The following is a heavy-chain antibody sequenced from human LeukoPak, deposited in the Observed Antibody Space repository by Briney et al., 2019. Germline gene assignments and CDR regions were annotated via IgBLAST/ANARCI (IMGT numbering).Heavy chain of an antibody. D-gene: IGHD3-22*01. Sequence: GGSLRLSCAASGFTFSYYWMGWVRQAPGKGLEWVANIKQDGSEKYYVDSVKGRFTISRANAKNSLYLQMNSMRAEDTAVYYCARDEHQYYHASSGRFDYWGQGILVTVSS. V-gene: IGHV3-7*04. J-gene: IGHJ4*02. CDR3: ARDEHQYYHASSGRFDY. CDR1: GFTFSYYW. CDR2: IKQDGSEK.